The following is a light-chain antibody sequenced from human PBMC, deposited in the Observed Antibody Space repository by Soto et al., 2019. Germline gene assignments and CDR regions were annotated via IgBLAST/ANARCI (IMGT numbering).Light chain of an antibody. CDR2: AAS. V-gene: IGKV1-9*01. Sequence: IQLTQSPSSLSASVGDRVTTTCRASQDIAIYLAWYQQKPGEAPKLLIYAASTLYGGVLSRFSGSGSGTDFALTITSLQAEDFATYYCQQLRMYPSTFGGGTKVDIK. CDR1: QDIAIY. J-gene: IGKJ4*01. CDR3: QQLRMYPST.